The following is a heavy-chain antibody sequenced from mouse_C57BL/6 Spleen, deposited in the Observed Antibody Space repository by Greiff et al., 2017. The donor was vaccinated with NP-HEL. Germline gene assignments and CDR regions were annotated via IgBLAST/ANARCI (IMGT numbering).Heavy chain of an antibody. Sequence: QVQLQQPGAELVKPGASVKLSCKASGYTFTSYWMQWVKQRPGQGLEWIGEIDPSDSYTNYNQKFKGKATLTVDTSSSTAYMQLSSLTSEDSAVYYCARGEDFDVWGTGTTVTVSS. CDR3: ARGEDFDV. J-gene: IGHJ1*03. CDR1: GYTFTSYW. V-gene: IGHV1-50*01. CDR2: IDPSDSYT.